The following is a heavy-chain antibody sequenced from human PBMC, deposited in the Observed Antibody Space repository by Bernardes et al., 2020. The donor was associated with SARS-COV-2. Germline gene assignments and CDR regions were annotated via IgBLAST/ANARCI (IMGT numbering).Heavy chain of an antibody. Sequence: GGSLRLSCVASGFTFSNYLISWVRQAPGKGLEWVSSISGAGMNIYYGDSVRGRFTTSRDNTRTSVFLQMDSLRAEDTAVYYCARDVGGTDWRFGFDVWGQGTMVNVSS. J-gene: IGHJ3*01. D-gene: IGHD3-9*01. CDR3: ARDVGGTDWRFGFDV. CDR1: GFTFSNYL. CDR2: ISGAGMNI. V-gene: IGHV3-21*01.